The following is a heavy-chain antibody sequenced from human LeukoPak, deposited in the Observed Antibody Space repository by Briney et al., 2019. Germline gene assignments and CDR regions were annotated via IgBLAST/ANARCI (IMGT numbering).Heavy chain of an antibody. CDR3: ARSGGYFDWSANWFDP. CDR1: GFTFSSYG. J-gene: IGHJ5*02. CDR2: ISATGGTT. V-gene: IGHV3-23*01. D-gene: IGHD3-9*01. Sequence: GGSLRLSCAASGFTFSSYGMSWVRQAPGKGLEWVSAISATGGTTYYADSVKGRFTISRDNSKNTLYLQMNSLRAEDTAVYYCARSGGYFDWSANWFDPWGQGTLVTVSS.